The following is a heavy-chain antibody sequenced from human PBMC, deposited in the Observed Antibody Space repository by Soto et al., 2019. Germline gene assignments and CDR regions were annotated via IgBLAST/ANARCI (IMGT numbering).Heavy chain of an antibody. CDR3: ARAVFSSILYIDF. V-gene: IGHV4-30-4*01. CDR1: GGSISSGDYY. CDR2: IYYSGST. D-gene: IGHD3-10*01. Sequence: SETLSLTCTVSGGSISSGDYYWNWIRQPPGKGLEWIGYIYYSGSTYYNPSLKSRVTISVDTSKNQFSLNVKSATAADTAVYYCARAVFSSILYIDFWGQGTTVTVS. J-gene: IGHJ6*03.